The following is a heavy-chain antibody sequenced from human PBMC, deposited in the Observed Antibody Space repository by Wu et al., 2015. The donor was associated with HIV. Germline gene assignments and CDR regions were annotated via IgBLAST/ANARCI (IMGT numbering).Heavy chain of an antibody. CDR3: ARELGEGVVPDAFDI. CDR1: GYIFTTYY. Sequence: QVQLVQSGAEVKKPGASVKVSCKASGYIFTTYYMHWVRQAPGQGLEWMGVINPNSGGTNYAQKFQGRVTMTRDTSISTAYMELSRLRSDDTAVYYCARELGEGVVPDAFDIWGQGTMVTVSS. J-gene: IGHJ3*02. CDR2: INPNSGGT. V-gene: IGHV1-2*02. D-gene: IGHD3-16*01.